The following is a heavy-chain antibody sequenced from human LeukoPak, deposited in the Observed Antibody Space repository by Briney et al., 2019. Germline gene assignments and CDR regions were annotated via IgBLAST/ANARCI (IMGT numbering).Heavy chain of an antibody. Sequence: ASVKVSCKASGYTVTSYDINWVRQATGQGLEWMGWMNPNSGNTGYAQKFQGRVTMTRNTSISTAYMELSSLRSEDTAVYYCARGTIRSSTSCYFYWGPGTLVTVSS. CDR2: MNPNSGNT. V-gene: IGHV1-8*01. D-gene: IGHD2-2*01. J-gene: IGHJ4*02. CDR1: GYTVTSYD. CDR3: ARGTIRSSTSCYFY.